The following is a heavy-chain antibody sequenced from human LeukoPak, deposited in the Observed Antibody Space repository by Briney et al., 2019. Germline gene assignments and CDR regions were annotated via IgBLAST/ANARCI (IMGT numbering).Heavy chain of an antibody. Sequence: GGSLRLSCEASGFTFSPYGMTWVRQAPGKGLEWVSSLSANGANTYSADSVKGRFIISRDNSKNTLYLQVNSLRPEDTAVYYCARRSMTGTYYFDYWGQGTLVTVSS. CDR2: LSANGANT. CDR3: ARRSMTGTYYFDY. V-gene: IGHV3-23*01. D-gene: IGHD1-1*01. J-gene: IGHJ4*02. CDR1: GFTFSPYG.